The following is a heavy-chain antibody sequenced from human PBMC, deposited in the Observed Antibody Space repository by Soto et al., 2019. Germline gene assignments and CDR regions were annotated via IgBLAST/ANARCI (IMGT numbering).Heavy chain of an antibody. CDR3: ARDQGYGSGGYPFNWFAP. D-gene: IGHD3-10*01. CDR2: IIPIFGTA. CDR1: GGTFSSYA. J-gene: IGHJ5*02. Sequence: SVKVSCKASGGTFSSYAISWVRQAPGQGLEWMGGIIPIFGTANYAQKFQGRVTITADESTSTAYMELSSLRSEDTAGYYCARDQGYGSGGYPFNWFAPWGQGTLVTVSS. V-gene: IGHV1-69*13.